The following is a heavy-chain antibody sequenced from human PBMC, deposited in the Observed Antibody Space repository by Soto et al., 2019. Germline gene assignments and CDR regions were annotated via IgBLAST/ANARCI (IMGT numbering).Heavy chain of an antibody. CDR3: ARDGEEGSGSSYYYYYYGMDV. D-gene: IGHD3-10*01. CDR1: GFTFSSYG. Sequence: GESLKISCAASGFTFSSYGMHWVRQAPGKGLEWVAVIWYDGSNKYYADSVKGRFTISRDNSKNTLYLQMNSLRAEDTAVYYCARDGEEGSGSSYYYYYYGMDVWGQGTTVTVSS. J-gene: IGHJ6*02. CDR2: IWYDGSNK. V-gene: IGHV3-33*01.